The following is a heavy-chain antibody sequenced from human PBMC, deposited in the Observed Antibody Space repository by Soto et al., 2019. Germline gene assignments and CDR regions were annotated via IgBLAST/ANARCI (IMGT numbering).Heavy chain of an antibody. D-gene: IGHD4-4*01. CDR3: ARDVTALDY. CDR1: GFSFSTYW. V-gene: IGHV3-7*03. Sequence: EVQLAASGGGLVQPGGSLRLSCAASGFSFSTYWMSWVRQAPGKGLEWVAHIKADGSAEDYVDSVKGRFTISRDNAKKSLYLKKNSPEVDDTAGYYCARDVTALDYWGQGALVTVSS. CDR2: IKADGSAE. J-gene: IGHJ4*02.